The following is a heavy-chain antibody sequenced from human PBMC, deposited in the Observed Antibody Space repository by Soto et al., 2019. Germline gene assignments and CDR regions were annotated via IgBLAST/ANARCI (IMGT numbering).Heavy chain of an antibody. D-gene: IGHD6-19*01. CDR3: ARGYSSGPDY. CDR1: GFTFSDHW. Sequence: EVQLVESGGGVVQPGGSLRLSCAASGFTFSDHWMHWVRQVPGKGLVWVARINSDGSTTTYADSVKGRFTISRANARNTLYLHMGSLRAGDTALYYCARGYSSGPDYWGQGTLVTVSS. V-gene: IGHV3-74*01. J-gene: IGHJ4*02. CDR2: INSDGSTT.